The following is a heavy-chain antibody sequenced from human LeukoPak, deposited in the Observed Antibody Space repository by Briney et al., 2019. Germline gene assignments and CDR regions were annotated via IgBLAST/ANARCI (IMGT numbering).Heavy chain of an antibody. Sequence: NPGGSLRLSCAGSGFIFSRHSMNWVRQAPGKGLEWVSSISTSSSYIYYADSVKGRFTISRDNARNSLYLQMNSLRVEDTAVYYCARDSGNYLGAFDIWGQGTMVTVSS. D-gene: IGHD1-26*01. V-gene: IGHV3-21*01. CDR1: GFIFSRHS. J-gene: IGHJ3*02. CDR2: ISTSSSYI. CDR3: ARDSGNYLGAFDI.